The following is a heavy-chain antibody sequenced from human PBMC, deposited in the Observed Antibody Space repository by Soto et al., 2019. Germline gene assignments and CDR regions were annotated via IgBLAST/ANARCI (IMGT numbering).Heavy chain of an antibody. D-gene: IGHD6-6*01. CDR2: INAGNGNT. CDR3: ARDPSDYGMDV. J-gene: IGHJ6*02. V-gene: IGHV1-3*01. Sequence: GXSAKVSCKASGYTFTSYAMHWARQAPGQRLEWMGWINAGNGNTKYSQKFRGRVTITRDTSASTAYMELSSLRSEDTAVYYCARDPSDYGMDVWGQGTTVTVSS. CDR1: GYTFTSYA.